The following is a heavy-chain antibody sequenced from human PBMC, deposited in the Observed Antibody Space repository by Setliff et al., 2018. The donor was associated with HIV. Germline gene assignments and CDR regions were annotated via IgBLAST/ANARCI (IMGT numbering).Heavy chain of an antibody. D-gene: IGHD6-19*01. J-gene: IGHJ4*02. CDR3: ARLMYSSGPGSFDY. V-gene: IGHV3-33*08. CDR1: GFTFSSYG. Sequence: PGGSLRLSCAASGFTFSSYGMHWVRQAPGKGLDWVAVIWYDGSNKYYADSVKGRFTISRDNSKNTLYLQINSLRAEDTAVYYCARLMYSSGPGSFDYWGQGTLVTVSS. CDR2: IWYDGSNK.